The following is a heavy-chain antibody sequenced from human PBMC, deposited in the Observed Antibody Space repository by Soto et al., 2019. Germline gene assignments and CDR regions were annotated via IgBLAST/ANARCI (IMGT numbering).Heavy chain of an antibody. Sequence: SETLSLTCAVYGGSFSGYYWSWIRQPPGKGLEWIGEINHSGSTNYNPSLKSRVTISVDTSKNQFSLKLSSVTAADTAVYYCARGPMRGDPASGYWGQGTLVTVSS. D-gene: IGHD2-21*02. CDR1: GGSFSGYY. CDR2: INHSGST. V-gene: IGHV4-34*01. J-gene: IGHJ4*02. CDR3: ARGPMRGDPASGY.